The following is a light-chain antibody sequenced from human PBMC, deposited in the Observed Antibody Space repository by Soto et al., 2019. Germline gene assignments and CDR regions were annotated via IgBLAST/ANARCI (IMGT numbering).Light chain of an antibody. CDR1: QSITSNY. V-gene: IGKV3-20*01. CDR3: QQFDDSVT. CDR2: GAS. J-gene: IGKJ5*01. Sequence: EIVLTQSPDTLSLSPGARATVSCRASQSITSNYLAWYQQKPGQAPRLLIYGASTRATGIPDRFSGSGSGTDFTLTISRLEPEDSAVYYCQQFDDSVTFGQGTRLEIK.